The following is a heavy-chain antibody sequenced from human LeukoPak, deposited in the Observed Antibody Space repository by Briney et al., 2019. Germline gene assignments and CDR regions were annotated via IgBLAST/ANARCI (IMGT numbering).Heavy chain of an antibody. CDR3: ARDSIGISAVGTN. CDR2: IYYSGST. J-gene: IGHJ4*02. CDR1: GGSISSSSYY. D-gene: IGHD6-13*01. Sequence: SETLSLTCTVSGGSISSSSYYWGWIRQPPGKGLEWIGSIYYSGSTYYNPSLKSRVTISVDTSKNQFSLKLSSVTAADTAMYYCARDSIGISAVGTNWGQGTLVTVSS. V-gene: IGHV4-39*07.